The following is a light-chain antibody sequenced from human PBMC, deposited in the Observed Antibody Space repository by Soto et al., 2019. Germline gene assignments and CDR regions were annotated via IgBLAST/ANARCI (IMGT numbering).Light chain of an antibody. Sequence: EIVLTQSPGTLSLSPGERATLSCRASQSVISNYLAWYQHKPGQAPRLLIYGASSRATGIPDRFSGSGSGTDFTLTISRLEPEDFAVYYCQQYGSSLLYTFGQGTKLEIK. CDR3: QQYGSSLLYT. J-gene: IGKJ2*01. CDR1: QSVISNY. V-gene: IGKV3-20*01. CDR2: GAS.